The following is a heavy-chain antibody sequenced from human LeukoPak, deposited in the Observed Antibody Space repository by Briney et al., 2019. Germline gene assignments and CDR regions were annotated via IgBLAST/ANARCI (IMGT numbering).Heavy chain of an antibody. Sequence: GGTLRLSCAASGFTFSSYGMRWVRQAPGKGLEWVSAISGSGGSTYYADSVKGRFTIFRDNSKNTLYLQMNSLRADDTAVYYWAKGEGDYAAYYYYMDVWGKGTTVTISS. CDR1: GFTFSSYG. CDR2: ISGSGGST. D-gene: IGHD4-17*01. V-gene: IGHV3-23*01. CDR3: AKGEGDYAAYYYYMDV. J-gene: IGHJ6*03.